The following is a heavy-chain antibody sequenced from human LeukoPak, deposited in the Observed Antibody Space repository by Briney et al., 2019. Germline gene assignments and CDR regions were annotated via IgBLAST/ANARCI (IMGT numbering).Heavy chain of an antibody. J-gene: IGHJ6*04. V-gene: IGHV4-34*01. Sequence: SETLSLTCAVYGGSFSGYYWSWIRQPPGKGLEWIGEINHSGSTNYNPSLKSRVTISVDTSKNQFSLKLSSVTAADTAVYYCARGEIQEYCSSTSCSYGDYYYGMDVWGKGTTVPVSS. CDR2: INHSGST. CDR3: ARGEIQEYCSSTSCSYGDYYYGMDV. CDR1: GGSFSGYY. D-gene: IGHD2-2*01.